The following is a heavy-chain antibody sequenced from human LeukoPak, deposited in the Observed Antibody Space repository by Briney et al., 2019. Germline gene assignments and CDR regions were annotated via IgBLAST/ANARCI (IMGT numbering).Heavy chain of an antibody. CDR3: ARLVGMVTTYDI. V-gene: IGHV3-7*04. CDR1: GFTFSSHW. D-gene: IGHD5-24*01. Sequence: GGSLRLSCAASGFTFSSHWMSWVRQAPGKGLQWVASIMQDGSEKLYLDSVRGRFTISRDNAENSLYLQMNSLRDEDTAVYYCARLVGMVTTYDIWGQGTMVTVSS. J-gene: IGHJ3*02. CDR2: IMQDGSEK.